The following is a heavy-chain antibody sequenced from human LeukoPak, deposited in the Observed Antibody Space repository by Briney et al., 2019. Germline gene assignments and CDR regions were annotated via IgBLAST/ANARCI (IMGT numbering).Heavy chain of an antibody. V-gene: IGHV1-2*02. CDR2: INTNSGGT. Sequence: ASVKVSCKASGYTFTCYYMHWVRQAHGQGNEWMGWINTNSGGTNYAQKFQGRVTMTRDTSISTAYMELSRLRSDDTAVYYCARVVVAANSDAFDIWGQGTMVTVSS. CDR1: GYTFTCYY. D-gene: IGHD2-15*01. CDR3: ARVVVAANSDAFDI. J-gene: IGHJ3*02.